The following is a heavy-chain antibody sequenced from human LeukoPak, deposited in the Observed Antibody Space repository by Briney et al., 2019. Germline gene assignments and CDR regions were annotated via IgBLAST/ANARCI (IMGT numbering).Heavy chain of an antibody. Sequence: GGSPRLSCAASRFTFSSYGMHWVRQAPGKGLEWVAVISYDGSNKYYADSVKGRFTVSRDNSKNTLYLQMNSLRAEDTAVYYCAKEGRDGFNYDYWGQGTLVTVSS. V-gene: IGHV3-30*18. J-gene: IGHJ4*02. CDR1: RFTFSSYG. CDR3: AKEGRDGFNYDY. CDR2: ISYDGSNK. D-gene: IGHD5-24*01.